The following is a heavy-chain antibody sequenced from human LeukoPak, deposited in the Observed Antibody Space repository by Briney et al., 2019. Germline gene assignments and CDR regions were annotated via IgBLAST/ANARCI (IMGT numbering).Heavy chain of an antibody. V-gene: IGHV1-69*13. D-gene: IGHD6-13*01. Sequence: SVKVSCTASGYTFTSYDINWVRQATGQGLEWMGGIIPIFGTANYAQKFQGRVTITADESTSTAYMELSSLRSEDTAVYYCARDGQDGVARAAAAGYFEYWGQGTLVTVSS. CDR1: GYTFTSYD. J-gene: IGHJ4*02. CDR2: IIPIFGTA. CDR3: ARDGQDGVARAAAAGYFEY.